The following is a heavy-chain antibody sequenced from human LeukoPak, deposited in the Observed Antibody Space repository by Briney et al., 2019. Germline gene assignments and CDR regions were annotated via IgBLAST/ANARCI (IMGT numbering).Heavy chain of an antibody. J-gene: IGHJ4*02. CDR1: GGSISSYY. D-gene: IGHD2-2*01. Sequence: SQTLSLTCTVSGGSISSYYWSWIRQPAGKGLEWIGRIYTSGSTNYNPSLKSRVTMSVDTSKNQFSLKLISVTAADTAVYYCARTPVSYCSSTSCYYFDYWGQGTLVTVSS. CDR3: ARTPVSYCSSTSCYYFDY. V-gene: IGHV4-4*07. CDR2: IYTSGST.